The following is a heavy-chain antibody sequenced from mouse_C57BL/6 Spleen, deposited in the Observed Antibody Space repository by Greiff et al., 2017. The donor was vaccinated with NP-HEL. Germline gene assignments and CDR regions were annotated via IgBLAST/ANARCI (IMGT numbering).Heavy chain of an antibody. CDR2: IDPENGDT. Sequence: VQLQQSGAELVRPGASVKLSCTASGFNIKDDYMHWVKQRPEQGLEWIGWIDPENGDTVYASKFQGKATITADTSSNTAYLQLSSLTSEDTAVYYCTTGSYYSNYGGFFAYWGQGTLVTVSA. J-gene: IGHJ3*01. D-gene: IGHD2-5*01. V-gene: IGHV14-4*01. CDR1: GFNIKDDY. CDR3: TTGSYYSNYGGFFAY.